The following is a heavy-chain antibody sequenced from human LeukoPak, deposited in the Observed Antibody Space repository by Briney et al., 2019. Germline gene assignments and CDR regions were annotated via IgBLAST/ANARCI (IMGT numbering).Heavy chain of an antibody. CDR3: ARDRDYPRDQFDY. V-gene: IGHV3-23*01. CDR2: IDATGFAT. Sequence: PGGSLRLSCTASGFTLNSYAMSWVRQVPGKGLEWVSAIDATGFATWYPDSVRGRFTISRDISRNTVYLQINSLRVEDTVLYYCARDRDYPRDQFDYWGQGTLVTVSS. J-gene: IGHJ4*02. CDR1: GFTLNSYA. D-gene: IGHD4-17*01.